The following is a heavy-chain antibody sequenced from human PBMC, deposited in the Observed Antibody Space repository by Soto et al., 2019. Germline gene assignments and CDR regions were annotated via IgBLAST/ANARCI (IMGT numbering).Heavy chain of an antibody. D-gene: IGHD1-26*01. CDR2: MSPKFGST. V-gene: IGHV1-8*01. CDR3: ARSSGGNFGIIIEGTNWFAP. J-gene: IGHJ5*02. Sequence: ASVKVPCKTSGYTFTDLDINWVRQATGQDLEWMGWMSPKFGSTGYAEKFQGRVTMTSDTSISTAYMELSSLTSEDTAMYYCARSSGGNFGIIIEGTNWFAPWGQGTLVTVSS. CDR1: GYTFTDLD.